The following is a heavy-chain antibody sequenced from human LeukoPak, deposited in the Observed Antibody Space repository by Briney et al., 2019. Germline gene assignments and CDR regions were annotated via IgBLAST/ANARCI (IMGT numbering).Heavy chain of an antibody. CDR3: ARHGGGGESYPRVFDY. CDR2: IYFSGST. V-gene: IGHV4-39*01. J-gene: IGHJ4*02. D-gene: IGHD1-26*01. CDR1: GDSISSANYY. Sequence: SETLSLTCTVSGDSISSANYYWGWVRQPPGKGLEWIGSIYFSGSTYYNPSLKSRVTISVDTSKNQFSLKLSSVTAADTAVYYCARHGGGGESYPRVFDYWGRGTLVTVSS.